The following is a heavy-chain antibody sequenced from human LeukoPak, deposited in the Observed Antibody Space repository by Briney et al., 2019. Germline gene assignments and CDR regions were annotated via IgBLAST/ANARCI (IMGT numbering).Heavy chain of an antibody. J-gene: IGHJ4*02. Sequence: ASVKVSCKASGYTFTSYGISWVRQAPGQGLEWMGWISAYNGNTNYVQKLQGRVTMTTNPSTSTAYMELSSLRSDDTAVYYCARDGYCSGGSCRNPFDYWGQGTLVTVSS. CDR2: ISAYNGNT. CDR3: ARDGYCSGGSCRNPFDY. CDR1: GYTFTSYG. D-gene: IGHD2-15*01. V-gene: IGHV1-18*01.